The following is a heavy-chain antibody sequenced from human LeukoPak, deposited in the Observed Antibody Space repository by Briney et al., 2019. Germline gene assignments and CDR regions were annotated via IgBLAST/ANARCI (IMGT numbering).Heavy chain of an antibody. CDR1: GFTFSSYS. V-gene: IGHV3-21*01. J-gene: IGHJ3*02. CDR2: ISSGSGYI. Sequence: PGGSLRLSCAASGFTFSSYSMNWVRQAPGKGLQWVSSISSGSGYIYYADSVKGRFTISRDNAKNSLYLQMNSLRGEDTAVYYCARGDGATPPDVFDIWGQGTMVTVSS. D-gene: IGHD3-10*01. CDR3: ARGDGATPPDVFDI.